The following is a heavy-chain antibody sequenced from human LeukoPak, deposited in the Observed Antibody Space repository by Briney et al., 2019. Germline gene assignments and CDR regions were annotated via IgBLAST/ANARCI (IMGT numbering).Heavy chain of an antibody. Sequence: GRSLRLSCAASGFTFDKYGMHYIRQAPGKGLEWVAVILEDGRIKKYADSVKDRSTISRDNTNNTLYLQMNRLRAEDTGIYFCAKDRETTASGTFDYWGLGTLVAVSS. CDR2: ILEDGRIK. D-gene: IGHD1-1*01. CDR3: AKDRETTASGTFDY. J-gene: IGHJ4*02. CDR1: GFTFDKYG. V-gene: IGHV3-30*18.